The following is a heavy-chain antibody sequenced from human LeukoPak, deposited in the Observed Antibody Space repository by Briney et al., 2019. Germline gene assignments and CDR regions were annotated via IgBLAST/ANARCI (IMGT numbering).Heavy chain of an antibody. D-gene: IGHD4-11*01. CDR3: ARASETTSLYYYYCMDV. V-gene: IGHV1-8*01. CDR1: GYTLTSYD. CDR2: KNPNSGNT. J-gene: IGHJ6*03. Sequence: VASVKVSCKASGYTLTSYDINWVRQATGQGLEWMGWKNPNSGNTGYAQKFQGRVTMTRNTSISTAYMELSSLRSEDTAVYYCARASETTSLYYYYCMDVWGKGTTVTVSS.